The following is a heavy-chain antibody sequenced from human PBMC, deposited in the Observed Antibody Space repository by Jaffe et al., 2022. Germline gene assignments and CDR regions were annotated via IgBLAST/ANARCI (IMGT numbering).Heavy chain of an antibody. CDR2: IYTSGST. D-gene: IGHD6-19*01. CDR1: GGSISSGSYY. Sequence: QVQLQESGPGLVKPSQTLSLTCTVSGGSISSGSYYWSWIRQPAGKGLEWIGRIYTSGSTNYSPSLKSRVTISIDTSNNQFSLKLSSVTAADTAVYYCARHSYSSGSGNWYFDLWGRGTLVTVSS. V-gene: IGHV4-61*02. CDR3: ARHSYSSGSGNWYFDL. J-gene: IGHJ2*01.